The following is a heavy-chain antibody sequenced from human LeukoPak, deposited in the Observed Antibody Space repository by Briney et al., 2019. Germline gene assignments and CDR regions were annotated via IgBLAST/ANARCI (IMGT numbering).Heavy chain of an antibody. D-gene: IGHD6-19*01. CDR1: AGSISSNNYY. CDR3: ARLDSSGWDAFDI. V-gene: IGHV4-39*01. Sequence: SETLSLTCTVSAGSISSNNYYWDWIRQPPGKGLEWIGSVYNSGSTYYNRSLKSRVTISVDTSKTQFSLKLSSVTAADTAVYYCARLDSSGWDAFDIWGQGTMVTVSS. J-gene: IGHJ3*02. CDR2: VYNSGST.